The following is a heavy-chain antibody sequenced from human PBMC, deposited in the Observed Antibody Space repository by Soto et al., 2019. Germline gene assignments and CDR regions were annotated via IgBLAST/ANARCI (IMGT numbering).Heavy chain of an antibody. V-gene: IGHV4-61*08. CDR2: IYYNGGT. CDR1: GGSVRSGDYY. J-gene: IGHJ6*02. CDR3: ARYVPLATPGPQCMGV. D-gene: IGHD3-10*02. Sequence: PSETLSLTCTVSGGSVRSGDYYWSWIRQPPGKGLEWIGNIYYNGGTKYNPSLKSRVTISVDTSKNQFSLKLSSVTAADTAVYYCARYVPLATPGPQCMGVWGQGTTVTVSS.